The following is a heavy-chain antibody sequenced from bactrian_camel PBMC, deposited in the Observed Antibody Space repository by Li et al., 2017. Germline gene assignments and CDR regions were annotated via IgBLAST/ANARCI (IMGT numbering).Heavy chain of an antibody. CDR1: GYIFSSCD. J-gene: IGHJ4*01. Sequence: VQLVESGGGSVQTGGSLKLSCAASGYIFSSCDWAWYRQVPGKERELVASITLSGRAYYVESVKGRFTISQDNAKNTVYLQMNNLQPEDTAMYYCAEGRGSRGGHCYSLNYWGQGTQVTVSP. CDR3: AEGRGSRGGHCYSLNY. V-gene: IGHV3S53*01. CDR2: ITLSGRA. D-gene: IGHD6*01.